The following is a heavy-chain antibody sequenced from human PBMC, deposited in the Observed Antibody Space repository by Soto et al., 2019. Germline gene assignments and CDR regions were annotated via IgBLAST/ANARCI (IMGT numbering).Heavy chain of an antibody. J-gene: IGHJ4*02. V-gene: IGHV3-21*06. CDR3: ARAAREMATTPHGY. CDR1: GFTFRDFA. CDR2: ISSTGGSI. D-gene: IGHD5-12*01. Sequence: GGSLRLSCAVSGFTFRDFAMNWVRQSPGKGLEWVSSISSTGGSIYYAESLKGRFTVSRDNAQNFLYLQMNRLRVEETAVYYCARAAREMATTPHGYWGQGTLVTVSS.